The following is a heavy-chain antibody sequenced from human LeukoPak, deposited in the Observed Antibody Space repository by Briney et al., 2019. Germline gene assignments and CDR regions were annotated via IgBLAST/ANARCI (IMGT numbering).Heavy chain of an antibody. D-gene: IGHD3-16*01. Sequence: GGSLRLSCAASRFTFSSYSMNWVRQAPGKGLEWVSSISSSSSYIYYADSVKGRFTISRDNAKNSLYLQMNSLRAEDTAVYYWARGMRGDWFDPWGQGTLVTVSS. V-gene: IGHV3-21*01. J-gene: IGHJ5*02. CDR3: ARGMRGDWFDP. CDR1: RFTFSSYS. CDR2: ISSSSSYI.